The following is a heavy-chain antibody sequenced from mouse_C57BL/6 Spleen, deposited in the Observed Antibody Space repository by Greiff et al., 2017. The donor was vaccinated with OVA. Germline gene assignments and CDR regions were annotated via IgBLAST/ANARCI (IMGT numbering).Heavy chain of an antibody. Sequence: EVQVVESGGGLVKPGGSLKLSCAASGFTFSSYAMSWLRQTPEKRLEWVATISDDGNYTYYPDNVKGRFTISRDNAKNNLYLQMSHLKSEDTAMYYCARDSFITSYFDVWGTGTTVTVSS. CDR1: GFTFSSYA. D-gene: IGHD1-1*01. V-gene: IGHV5-4*01. CDR2: ISDDGNYT. J-gene: IGHJ1*03. CDR3: ARDSFITSYFDV.